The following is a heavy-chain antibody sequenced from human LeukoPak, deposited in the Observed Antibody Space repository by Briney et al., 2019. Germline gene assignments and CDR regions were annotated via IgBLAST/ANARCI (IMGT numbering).Heavy chain of an antibody. J-gene: IGHJ4*02. CDR2: IKQDGSEK. Sequence: TGGSLRLSCAASGFTFSSYWMSWVRQAPGKGLEWVANIKQDGSEKHYVDSVKGRFTISRDNAKNLVYLQMNSLRAEDTAMYYCARDITYYDFWSGYTYWGQGTLVTVSS. CDR3: ARDITYYDFWSGYTY. V-gene: IGHV3-7*01. CDR1: GFTFSSYW. D-gene: IGHD3-3*01.